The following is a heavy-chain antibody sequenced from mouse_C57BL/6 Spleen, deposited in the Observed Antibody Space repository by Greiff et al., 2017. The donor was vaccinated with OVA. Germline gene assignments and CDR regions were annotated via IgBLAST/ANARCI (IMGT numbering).Heavy chain of an antibody. D-gene: IGHD2-1*01. J-gene: IGHJ2*01. CDR2: IDPSDSYT. CDR1: GFTFTSYW. CDR3: ARGGGKDY. V-gene: IGHV1-50*01. Sequence: QVQLQQPGAELVKPGASVKLSCKASGFTFTSYWMQWVKQRPGQGLEWIGEIDPSDSYTNYNQKLKGKSTLTVDKSSSTAYMQLSSLTSEDSAVYYCARGGGKDYWGQGTTLTVSS.